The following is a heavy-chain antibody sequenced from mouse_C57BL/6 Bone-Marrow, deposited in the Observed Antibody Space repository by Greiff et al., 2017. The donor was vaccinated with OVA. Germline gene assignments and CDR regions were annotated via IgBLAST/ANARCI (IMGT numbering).Heavy chain of an antibody. D-gene: IGHD2-12*01. V-gene: IGHV7-1*01. Sequence: EVNVVESGGGLVQSGRSLRLSCATSGFTFSDFYMEWVRQAPGKGLEWIAASRNKANDYTTEYSASVKGRFIVSRDTSQSILYLQMNALRAEDTAIYYCARGYDWMDYWGQGTSVTVSS. J-gene: IGHJ4*01. CDR2: SRNKANDYTT. CDR1: GFTFSDFY. CDR3: ARGYDWMDY.